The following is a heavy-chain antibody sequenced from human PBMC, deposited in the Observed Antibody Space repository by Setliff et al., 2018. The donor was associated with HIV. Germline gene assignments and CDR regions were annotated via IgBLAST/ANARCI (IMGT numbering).Heavy chain of an antibody. CDR3: AKLKEKWLSPILQNFFDP. D-gene: IGHD3-22*01. Sequence: GGSLRLPCAASGFTFSGYAMTWVRQAPGEGLEWVSTITGSGFTTYYADSLKGRFTISRDNSKSTLYLQMNSLRAEDTAIYYCAKLKEKWLSPILQNFFDPWGQGTLVTVSS. CDR2: ITGSGFTT. CDR1: GFTFSGYA. J-gene: IGHJ5*02. V-gene: IGHV3-23*01.